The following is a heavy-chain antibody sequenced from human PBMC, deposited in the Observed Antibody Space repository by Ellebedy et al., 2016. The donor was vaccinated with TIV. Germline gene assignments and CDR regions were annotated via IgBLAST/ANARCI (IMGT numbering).Heavy chain of an antibody. CDR2: INHSGST. D-gene: IGHD6-13*01. CDR3: ARDDLGAALDY. J-gene: IGHJ4*02. CDR1: GGSFSGYY. Sequence: GSLRLSXAVYGGSFSGYYWSWIRQPPGKGLEWIGEINHSGSTNYNPSLKSRVTISVDTSKNQFSLKLTSVTAADIAVYFCARDDLGAALDYWGPGIQVTVSS. V-gene: IGHV4-34*01.